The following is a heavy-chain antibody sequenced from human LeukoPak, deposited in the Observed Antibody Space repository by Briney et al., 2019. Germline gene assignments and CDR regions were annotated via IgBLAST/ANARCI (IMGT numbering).Heavy chain of an antibody. CDR1: GYTFTGYY. D-gene: IGHD3-22*01. V-gene: IGHV1-2*06. CDR2: INPNSDGT. Sequence: ASVKVSCKASGYTFTGYYMHWVRQAPGQGLEWMGRINPNSDGTNYAQKFQGRVTMTRDTSISTAYMELSRLRSDDTAVYYCARGDYYDSSATSYFDLWGRGTLVTVSS. CDR3: ARGDYYDSSATSYFDL. J-gene: IGHJ2*01.